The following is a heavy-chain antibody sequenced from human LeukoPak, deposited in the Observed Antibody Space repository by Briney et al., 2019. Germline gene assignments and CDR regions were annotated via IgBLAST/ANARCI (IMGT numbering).Heavy chain of an antibody. V-gene: IGHV3-74*01. CDR3: VREYSSSSGRAFDM. CDR1: GFTFSSYW. CDR2: INTDGSIT. D-gene: IGHD6-6*01. Sequence: GGPLRLSCAASGFTFSSYWMHWVRQAPGKGLVWVSRINTDGSITNYAGSVKGRFTISRDNAKNTLYLQMNSLRAEDTAVYYCVREYSSSSGRAFDMWGQGTMVTVSP. J-gene: IGHJ3*02.